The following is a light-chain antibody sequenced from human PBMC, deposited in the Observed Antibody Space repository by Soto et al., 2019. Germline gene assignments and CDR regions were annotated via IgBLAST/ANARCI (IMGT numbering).Light chain of an antibody. CDR2: EVS. J-gene: IGLJ2*01. CDR1: SSDVGSYNL. Sequence: QSALTQPASVSGSPGQSITISCTGTSSDVGSYNLVSWYQQHPGKAPKLMIYEVSKRPSGVSNRFSGSKSGNTASLTISGLQAEDEADYYGCSYAGHVVFGGGTKLTVL. CDR3: CSYAGHVV. V-gene: IGLV2-23*02.